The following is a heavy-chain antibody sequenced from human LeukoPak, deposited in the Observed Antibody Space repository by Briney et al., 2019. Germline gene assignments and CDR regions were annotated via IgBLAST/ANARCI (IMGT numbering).Heavy chain of an antibody. V-gene: IGHV3-49*03. D-gene: IGHD6-13*01. J-gene: IGHJ4*02. CDR2: IRSKAYGGTT. CDR1: GFTFGDYI. CDR3: ARDGTYSNY. Sequence: GGSLRLSCTASGFTFGDYIMTWFRQAPGKGLEWVGFIRSKAYGGTTEYAASVKGRFTISRDDSKSIAYLQMNSLRAEDTAVYYCARDGTYSNYWGQGTLVTVSS.